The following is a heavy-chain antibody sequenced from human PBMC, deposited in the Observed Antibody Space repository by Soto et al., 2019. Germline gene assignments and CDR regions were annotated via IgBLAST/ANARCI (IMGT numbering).Heavy chain of an antibody. J-gene: IGHJ4*02. V-gene: IGHV3-7*01. D-gene: IGHD2-15*01. CDR2: IKQDGSEK. CDR1: GFTFSSYW. CDR3: ARVFISHSVAWPPYCSGGSCPATFDY. Sequence: HPGGSLRLSCAASGFTFSSYWMSWVRQAPGKGLEWVANIKQDGSEKYYVDSVRGRFTISRDNAKNSLYLQMNSLRAEDTAVYYCARVFISHSVAWPPYCSGGSCPATFDYWGQGTLVTVSS.